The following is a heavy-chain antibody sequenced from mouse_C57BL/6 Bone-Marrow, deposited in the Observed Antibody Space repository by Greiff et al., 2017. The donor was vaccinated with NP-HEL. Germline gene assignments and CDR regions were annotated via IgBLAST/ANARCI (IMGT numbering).Heavy chain of an antibody. J-gene: IGHJ2*01. V-gene: IGHV1-54*01. D-gene: IGHD1-1*01. CDR1: GYAFTNYL. CDR2: INPGSGGT. Sequence: QVQLKQSGAELVRPGTSVKVSCKASGYAFTNYLIEWVKQRPGQGLEWIGVINPGSGGTNYNEKFKGKATLTADKSSSTAYMQLSSLTSEDSAVYFCAREGSITTVVAYYFDYWGQGTTLTVSS. CDR3: AREGSITTVVAYYFDY.